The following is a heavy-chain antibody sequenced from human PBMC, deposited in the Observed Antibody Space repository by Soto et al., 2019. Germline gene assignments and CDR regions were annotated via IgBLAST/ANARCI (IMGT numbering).Heavy chain of an antibody. CDR1: GFTFSSYW. CDR2: IKQDGSEK. D-gene: IGHD6-13*01. CDR3: ARDYSSSWYGHYYYMDV. V-gene: IGHV3-7*01. J-gene: IGHJ6*03. Sequence: GSLRLSCAASGFTFSSYWMSWVRQAPGKGLEWVANIKQDGSEKYYVDSVKGRFTISRDNAKNSLYLQMNSLRAEDTAVYYCARDYSSSWYGHYYYMDVWGKGTTVTVS.